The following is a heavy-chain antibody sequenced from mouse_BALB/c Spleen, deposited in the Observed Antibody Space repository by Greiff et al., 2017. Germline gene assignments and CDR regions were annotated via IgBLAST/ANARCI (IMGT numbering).Heavy chain of an antibody. D-gene: IGHD1-2*01. Sequence: QVQLQQSGAELVRPGVSVKISCKGSGYTFTDYAMHWVKQSHAKSLEWIGVISTYYGDASYNQKFKGKATMTVDKSSSTAYMELARLTSEDSAIYYCARGLLTTAYAMDYWGQGTSVTVSS. V-gene: IGHV1S137*01. CDR2: ISTYYGDA. J-gene: IGHJ4*01. CDR1: GYTFTDYA. CDR3: ARGLLTTAYAMDY.